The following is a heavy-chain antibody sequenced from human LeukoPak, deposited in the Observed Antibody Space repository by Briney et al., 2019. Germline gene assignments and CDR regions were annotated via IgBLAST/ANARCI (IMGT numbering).Heavy chain of an antibody. CDR1: GGSFSGYY. CDR2: INHSGST. Sequence: SETLSLTCAVYGGSFSGYYWSWIRQPPGKGLEWIGEINHSGSTNYNPSLKSRVTISVDTSKSQFSLKLSSVTAADTAVYYCARVSDNSGSYLAYFDYWGQGTLVTVSS. D-gene: IGHD1-26*01. J-gene: IGHJ4*02. CDR3: ARVSDNSGSYLAYFDY. V-gene: IGHV4-34*01.